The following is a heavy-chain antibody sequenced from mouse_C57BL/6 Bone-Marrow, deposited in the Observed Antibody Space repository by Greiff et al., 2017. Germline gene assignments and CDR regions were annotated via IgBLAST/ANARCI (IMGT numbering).Heavy chain of an antibody. Sequence: ESGPGLVKPSPSLSLTCSVTGYSITSGYYRNWIRQFPGNKLEWMGYLSYGGSNNYNPSLKNRNSITRDTSKNPFCLKLSSVTTEDTASYCCARDDYDGYAMDYWGQGTAVTGSS. J-gene: IGHJ4*01. CDR3: ARDDYDGYAMDY. CDR2: LSYGGSN. CDR1: GYSITSGYY. V-gene: IGHV3-6*01. D-gene: IGHD2-4*01.